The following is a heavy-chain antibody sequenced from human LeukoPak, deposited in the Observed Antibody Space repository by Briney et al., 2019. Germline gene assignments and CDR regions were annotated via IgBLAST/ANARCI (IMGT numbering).Heavy chain of an antibody. CDR2: IYWDDDK. V-gene: IGHV2-5*02. Sequence: SGPTLVKPTQTLTLTCTFSGFSLSTSGVGVGWIRQPPGKALEWLALIYWDDDKRYSPSLKSRLTITKDTSKNQVVLTMTNMDPVDTATYYRAHRRGIAALDYWGQGTLVTASS. CDR1: GFSLSTSGVG. J-gene: IGHJ4*02. D-gene: IGHD6-13*01. CDR3: AHRRGIAALDY.